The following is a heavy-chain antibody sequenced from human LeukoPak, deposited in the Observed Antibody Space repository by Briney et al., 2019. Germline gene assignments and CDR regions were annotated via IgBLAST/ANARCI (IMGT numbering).Heavy chain of an antibody. D-gene: IGHD2-21*01. CDR1: GITFSIYE. Sequence: GGSLRLSCAASGITFSIYEMHWVRQAPGKGLEWVSYISSSGNTKYYGDSVKGRFTISRDNAKNSLYLQMNNLRAEDTAVYYCAVYFSRGDWGQGTLVTVSS. J-gene: IGHJ4*02. CDR2: ISSSGNTK. V-gene: IGHV3-48*03. CDR3: AVYFSRGD.